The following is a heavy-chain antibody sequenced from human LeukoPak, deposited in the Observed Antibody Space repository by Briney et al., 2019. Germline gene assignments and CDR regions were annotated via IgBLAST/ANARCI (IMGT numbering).Heavy chain of an antibody. CDR2: ISYDGSNK. CDR3: ARDRVGATDYFDY. V-gene: IGHV3-30-3*01. CDR1: GFTFSSYA. Sequence: GGSLRLSCAASGFTFSSYAMHWVRQAPGKGPEWVAVISYDGSNKYYADSVKGRFTISRDNSKNTLYPQMNSLRAEDTAVYYCARDRVGATDYFDYWGQGTLVTVSS. D-gene: IGHD1-26*01. J-gene: IGHJ4*02.